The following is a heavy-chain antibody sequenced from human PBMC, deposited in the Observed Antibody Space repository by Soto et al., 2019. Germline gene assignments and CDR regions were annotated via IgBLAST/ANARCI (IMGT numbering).Heavy chain of an antibody. V-gene: IGHV3-23*01. D-gene: IGHD6-6*01. CDR2: ISGGGTGT. CDR1: GFTFSNYA. CDR3: AKGTYSSSSYFFDY. Sequence: GGSLRLSCAASGFTFSNYAMSWVRQAPGKGLEWVSVISGGGTGTYYADSVKGRFTISRDNSKNTLFLQMNSLRVEDTAVYYCAKGTYSSSSYFFDYWGQGTLVTFSS. J-gene: IGHJ4*02.